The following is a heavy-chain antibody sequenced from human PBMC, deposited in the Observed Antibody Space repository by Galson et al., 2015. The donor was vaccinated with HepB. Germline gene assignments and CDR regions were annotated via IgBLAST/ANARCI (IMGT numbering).Heavy chain of an antibody. Sequence: QVQLRESGPGLVKPSETLSLTCTVSGGSISSSSYYWGWIRQPPGKGLEWIGSIYYSGSTYYNPSLKSRVTISVDTSKNQFSLKLSSVTAADTAVYYCARYGSGRHPYPAPASPWGQGTLVTVSS. CDR2: IYYSGST. CDR1: GGSISSSSYY. V-gene: IGHV4-39*01. D-gene: IGHD3-10*01. J-gene: IGHJ5*02. CDR3: ARYGSGRHPYPAPASP.